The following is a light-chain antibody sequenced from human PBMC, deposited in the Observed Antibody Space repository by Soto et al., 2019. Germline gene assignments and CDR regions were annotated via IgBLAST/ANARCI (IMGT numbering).Light chain of an antibody. CDR1: QSVSNS. CDR2: DVS. J-gene: IGKJ2*01. Sequence: EIVLTQSPATLSLSPGERVTLSCRASQSVSNSLAWYQQKPGQPPRLLIYDVSNRATGIPARFSGSGSGTDFTLTITSLEPEDFAVYYCQQYGSSPCMYTFGQGTKLEIK. V-gene: IGKV3-11*01. CDR3: QQYGSSPCMYT.